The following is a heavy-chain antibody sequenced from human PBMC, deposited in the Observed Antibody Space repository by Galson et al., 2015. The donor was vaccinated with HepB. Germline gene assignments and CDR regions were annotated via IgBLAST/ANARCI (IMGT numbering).Heavy chain of an antibody. D-gene: IGHD3-22*01. CDR2: IIPIFGTA. J-gene: IGHJ4*02. CDR1: GGTFSSYA. CDR3: AWNYYDSSGYYRTFDY. V-gene: IGHV1-69*13. Sequence: SVKVSCKASGGTFSSYAISWVRQAPGQGLEWMGGIIPIFGTANYAQKFQGRVTITADESTSTAYMELSSLRSEDTAVYYCAWNYYDSSGYYRTFDYWGQGTLGTVSS.